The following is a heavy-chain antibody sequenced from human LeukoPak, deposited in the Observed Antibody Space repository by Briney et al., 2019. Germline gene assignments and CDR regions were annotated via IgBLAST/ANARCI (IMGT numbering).Heavy chain of an antibody. CDR1: GYTFTSYD. J-gene: IGHJ5*02. Sequence: ASVKVPCKASGYTFTSYDINWVRQATGQGLEWMGWMNPNSGNTGYAQKFQGRVTMTRNTSISTAYMELSSLRSEDTAVYYCARVWYSYANWFDPWGQGTLVTVSS. CDR2: MNPNSGNT. V-gene: IGHV1-8*01. CDR3: ARVWYSYANWFDP. D-gene: IGHD5-18*01.